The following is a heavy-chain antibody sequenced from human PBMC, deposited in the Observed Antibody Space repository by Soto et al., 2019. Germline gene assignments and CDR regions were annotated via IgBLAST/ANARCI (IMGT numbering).Heavy chain of an antibody. CDR2: INHSGST. CDR1: GGSFSGYY. J-gene: IGHJ3*02. D-gene: IGHD3-10*01. V-gene: IGHV4-34*01. CDR3: ARRITMVRGVRGATYAFDI. Sequence: QVQLQQWGAGLLKPSETLSLTCAVYGGSFSGYYWSWIRQPPGKGLEWIGEINHSGSTNYNPTLRSRVTISVDTSKNQFSLKLSSVTAADTAVYYCARRITMVRGVRGATYAFDIWGQGTMVTVSS.